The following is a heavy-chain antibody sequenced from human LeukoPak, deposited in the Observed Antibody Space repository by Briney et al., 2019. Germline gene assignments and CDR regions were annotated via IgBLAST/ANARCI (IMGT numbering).Heavy chain of an antibody. CDR2: INPNSGGT. Sequence: GASVKVSCKASGYTFTGYYMHWVRQAPGQGLEWMGWINPNSGGTNYAQKSQGRVTMTRDTSISTAYMELSRLRSDDTAVYYCATYGSGNYYQFDYWGQGTLVTVSS. D-gene: IGHD3-10*01. J-gene: IGHJ4*02. CDR3: ATYGSGNYYQFDY. V-gene: IGHV1-2*02. CDR1: GYTFTGYY.